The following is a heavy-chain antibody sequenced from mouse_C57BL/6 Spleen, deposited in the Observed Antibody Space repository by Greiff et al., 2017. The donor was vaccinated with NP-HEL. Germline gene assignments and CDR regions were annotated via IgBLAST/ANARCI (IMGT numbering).Heavy chain of an antibody. CDR1: GYTFTSYW. V-gene: IGHV1-53*01. CDR3: ARSGGITTVLDY. Sequence: QVQLQQPGTELVKPGASVKLSCKASGYTFTSYWMHWVKQRPGQGLEWIGNINPSNGGTNYNEKFKSKATLTVDKSSSTAYMQLSSLTSEDSAVYYFARSGGITTVLDYWGQGTTLTVSS. J-gene: IGHJ2*01. CDR2: INPSNGGT. D-gene: IGHD1-1*01.